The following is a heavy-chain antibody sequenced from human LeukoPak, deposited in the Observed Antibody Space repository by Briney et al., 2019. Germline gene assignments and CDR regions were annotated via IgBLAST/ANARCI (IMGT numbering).Heavy chain of an antibody. CDR1: GGSFSGYY. CDR3: ARENTYYYDSGSSIN. D-gene: IGHD3-10*01. Sequence: SETLSLTCAVYGGSFSGYYWSWIRQPPGKGLEWIGEINHSGSTNYNPSLKSRVTISVDTSKNQFSLKLSSVTAADTAVYYCARENTYYYDSGSSINWGQGTLVTVSS. V-gene: IGHV4-34*01. J-gene: IGHJ4*02. CDR2: INHSGST.